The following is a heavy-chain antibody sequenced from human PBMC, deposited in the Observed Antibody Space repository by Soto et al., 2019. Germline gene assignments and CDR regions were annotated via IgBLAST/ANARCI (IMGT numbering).Heavy chain of an antibody. D-gene: IGHD2-15*01. V-gene: IGHV3-73*01. J-gene: IGHJ5*02. CDR1: GFTFSGSA. CDR3: TRHIPPYCSGGSCYLGNNWFDP. CDR2: IRSKANSYAT. Sequence: PGGSLRLSCAASGFTFSGSAMHWVRQASGEGLEWVGRIRSKANSYATAYAASVKGRFTISRDDSKNTAYLQMNSLKTEDTAVYYCTRHIPPYCSGGSCYLGNNWFDPWGQGTLVTVSS.